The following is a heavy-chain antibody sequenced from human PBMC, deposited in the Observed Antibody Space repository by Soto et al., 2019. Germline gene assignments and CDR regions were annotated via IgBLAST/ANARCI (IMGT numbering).Heavy chain of an antibody. CDR2: MNPNSGNT. V-gene: IGHV1-8*01. J-gene: IGHJ6*03. Sequence: GASVKVSCKASGYTFTSYDINWVRQATGQGLEWMGWMNPNSGNTGYAQKFQGRVTMTRNTSISTAYMELSSLRSEDTAVYYCARGMISVGVPAATYYYYYRDVWGKGTTVTVSS. D-gene: IGHD2-2*01. CDR1: GYTFTSYD. CDR3: ARGMISVGVPAATYYYYYRDV.